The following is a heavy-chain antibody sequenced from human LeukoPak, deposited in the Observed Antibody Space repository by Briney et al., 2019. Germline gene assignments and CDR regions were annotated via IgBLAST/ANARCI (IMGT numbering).Heavy chain of an antibody. CDR3: ARGGPYYDSSRANDLNY. J-gene: IGHJ4*02. D-gene: IGHD3-22*01. CDR2: INPNSGGT. CDR1: GYTFTGYY. Sequence: ASVKVXCKASGYTFTGYYMHWVRQAPGQGLXXMXWINPNSGGTHYVQRFQGWVTMTRDTSISTAYMELSRLTSDDTAVYYCARGGPYYDSSRANDLNYWGQGTLVTVSS. V-gene: IGHV1-2*04.